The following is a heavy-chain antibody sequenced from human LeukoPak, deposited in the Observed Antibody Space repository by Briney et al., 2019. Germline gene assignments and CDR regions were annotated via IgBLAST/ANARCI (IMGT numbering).Heavy chain of an antibody. D-gene: IGHD6-19*01. V-gene: IGHV3-73*01. CDR3: TSEPDSGWYYYYYMDV. CDR1: GFTFSGSA. J-gene: IGHJ6*03. CDR2: IRSKANSYAT. Sequence: GGSLGLSCAASGFTFSGSAMHWVRQASGKGLEWVGRIRSKANSYATAYAASVKGRFTISRDDSKNTAYLQMNSLKTEDTAVYYCTSEPDSGWYYYYYMDVWGKGTTVTVS.